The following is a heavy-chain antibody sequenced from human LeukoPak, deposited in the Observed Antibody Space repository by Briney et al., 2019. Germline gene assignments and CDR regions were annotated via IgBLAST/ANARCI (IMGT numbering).Heavy chain of an antibody. CDR3: ARGVAAAGLFDY. D-gene: IGHD6-13*01. Sequence: PSETLSLTCTVSGGSTSSYYWSWIRQPPGKGLEWIGYIYYSGSTNYNPSLKSRVTISVDTSRNQFSLKLSSVTAADTAVYYCARGVAAAGLFDYWGQGTLVTVSS. V-gene: IGHV4-59*01. J-gene: IGHJ4*02. CDR2: IYYSGST. CDR1: GGSTSSYY.